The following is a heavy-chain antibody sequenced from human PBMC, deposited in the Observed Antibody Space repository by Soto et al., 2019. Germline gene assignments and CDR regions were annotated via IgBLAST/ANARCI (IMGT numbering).Heavy chain of an antibody. CDR1: GFSFTNYY. CDR2: IFPKSGGT. J-gene: IGHJ6*02. CDR3: AREGMFHYETADYYPSNYGLDV. Sequence: QELLMQSGADMKKPGASVKVSCKSSGFSFTNYYLHWVRQAPGQGPEWMGWIFPKSGGTRSAQRFRDRLTLTTDTSITTAYLELTSLSPDDTAICFCAREGMFHYETADYYPSNYGLDVWGQGTTVTVPS. D-gene: IGHD3-9*01. V-gene: IGHV1-2*02.